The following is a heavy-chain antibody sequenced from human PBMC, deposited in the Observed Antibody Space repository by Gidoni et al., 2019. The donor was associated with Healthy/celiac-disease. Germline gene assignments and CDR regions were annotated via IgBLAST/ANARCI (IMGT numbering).Heavy chain of an antibody. Sequence: RQPAGKGLEWIGRIYTSGSTNYNPSLKSRVTMSVDTSKNQFSLKLSSVTAADTAVYYCARDGGDYRRPYYYGMDVWGQGTTVTVSS. D-gene: IGHD4-17*01. J-gene: IGHJ6*02. CDR3: ARDGGDYRRPYYYGMDV. CDR2: IYTSGST. V-gene: IGHV4-4*07.